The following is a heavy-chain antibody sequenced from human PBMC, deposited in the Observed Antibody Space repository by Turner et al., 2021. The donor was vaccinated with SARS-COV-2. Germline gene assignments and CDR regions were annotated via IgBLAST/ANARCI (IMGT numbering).Heavy chain of an antibody. CDR3: ARSRYTYGSYYYYGMDV. D-gene: IGHD5-18*01. Sequence: QVQLVQSGAEVKKPGASVKVSCKASGYTFTGYSMHWVRQAPGQGLEWMGWINPTSGGTNYEQKFQGRVTMTWDTSISTDYMELRRLRSDDTAVYYCARSRYTYGSYYYYGMDVWGQGTTVTVSS. J-gene: IGHJ6*02. CDR2: INPTSGGT. CDR1: GYTFTGYS. V-gene: IGHV1-2*02.